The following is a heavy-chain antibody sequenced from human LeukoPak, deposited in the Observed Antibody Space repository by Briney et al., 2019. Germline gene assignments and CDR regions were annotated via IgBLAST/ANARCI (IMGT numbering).Heavy chain of an antibody. CDR2: IIPIFGIA. D-gene: IGHD2-2*01. J-gene: IGHJ6*02. CDR3: ARAIVVVPAAIPYYGMDV. V-gene: IGHV1-69*10. CDR1: GGTFSSYA. Sequence: SVKVSCKASGGTFSSYAISWVRQAPGQGREWMGGIIPIFGIANYAQKFQGRVTITADKSTSTAYMELSSLRSEDTAVYYCARAIVVVPAAIPYYGMDVWGQGTTVTVSS.